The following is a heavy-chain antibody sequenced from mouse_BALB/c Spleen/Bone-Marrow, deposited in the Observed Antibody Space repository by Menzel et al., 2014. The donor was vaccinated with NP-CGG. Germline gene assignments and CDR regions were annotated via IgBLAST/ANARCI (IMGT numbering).Heavy chain of an antibody. CDR1: GYTFTDYA. D-gene: IGHD3-3*01. CDR3: ARGGDMNFDV. J-gene: IGHJ1*01. Sequence: QVQLQQSGAELVRPGVSVKLSCTGSGYTFTDYAMHWVKQSHAKSLEWIGVISTYYGDASYNQKFKGKATMTVDKSSSTAYMELARLTSEYSAIYYCARGGDMNFDVWGAGTTVTVSS. CDR2: ISTYYGDA. V-gene: IGHV1S137*01.